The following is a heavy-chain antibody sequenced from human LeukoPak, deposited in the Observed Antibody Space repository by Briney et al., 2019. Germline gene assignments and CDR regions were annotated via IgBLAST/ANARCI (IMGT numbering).Heavy chain of an antibody. Sequence: GGSLRLSCAASGFTFSSYSMNWVRQAPGKGLEWVSYISSSSSTIYYADSVKGRFTISRDNAKNSLYLQMNSPRAEDTAVYYCASPYCSGGSCYGDDAFDIWGQGTMVTVSS. V-gene: IGHV3-48*04. CDR1: GFTFSSYS. J-gene: IGHJ3*02. CDR2: ISSSSSTI. D-gene: IGHD2-15*01. CDR3: ASPYCSGGSCYGDDAFDI.